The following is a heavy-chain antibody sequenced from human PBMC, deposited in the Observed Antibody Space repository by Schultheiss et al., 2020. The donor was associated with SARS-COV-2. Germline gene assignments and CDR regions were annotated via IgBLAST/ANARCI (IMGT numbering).Heavy chain of an antibody. D-gene: IGHD3-10*01. CDR2: INHSGST. J-gene: IGHJ6*02. CDR1: GGSISSYY. CDR3: ARDRPRFYYGSGSLYGMDV. V-gene: IGHV4-34*01. Sequence: SETLSLTCTVSGGSISSYYWSWIRQPPGKGLEWIGEINHSGSTNYNPSLKSRVTISVDTSKNQFSLTLSSVTAADTAVYYCARDRPRFYYGSGSLYGMDVWGQGTTVTVSS.